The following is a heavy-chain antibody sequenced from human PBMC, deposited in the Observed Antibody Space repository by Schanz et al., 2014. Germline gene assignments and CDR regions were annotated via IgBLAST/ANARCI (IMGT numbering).Heavy chain of an antibody. D-gene: IGHD2-2*01. J-gene: IGHJ4*02. CDR3: AKVAPAATYLDS. CDR1: GFTFSDYY. CDR2: ISDSGDST. Sequence: VQLLESGGGLVQPGESLRLSCVASGFTFSDYYMTWIRQAPGKGLEWVSDISDSGDSTHYADSVKGRFTISRDNAKNSLFLQMNSLSAEDTAVYYCAKVAPAATYLDSWGLGTLVTVSS. V-gene: IGHV3-11*01.